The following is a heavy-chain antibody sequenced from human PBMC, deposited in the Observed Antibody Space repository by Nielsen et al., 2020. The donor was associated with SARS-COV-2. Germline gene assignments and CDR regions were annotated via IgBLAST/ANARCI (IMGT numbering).Heavy chain of an antibody. CDR1: AFTFSTYW. D-gene: IGHD1-26*01. Sequence: GGSLRLSCAASAFTFSTYWMHWVRQAPGKGLVWVSRINSDGSSTSYADSVKGRFTISRDNAKNTLYLQMNSLRAEDAAVFYCARALIVGTTVSDYWGQGTLVTVSS. CDR3: ARALIVGTTVSDY. V-gene: IGHV3-74*01. CDR2: INSDGSST. J-gene: IGHJ4*02.